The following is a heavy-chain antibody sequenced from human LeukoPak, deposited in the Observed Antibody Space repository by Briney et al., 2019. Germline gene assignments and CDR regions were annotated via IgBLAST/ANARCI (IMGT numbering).Heavy chain of an antibody. V-gene: IGHV1-2*02. J-gene: IGHJ5*02. CDR1: GYTFTGYY. CDR2: INPNSGGT. Sequence: ASVKVSCKASGYTFTGYYMHWVRQAPGQGLEWMGWINPNSGGTNYAQKFQGRVTMTRDTSISTAYMELSRLRSDDTAVYYCARCMVRGKTWFDPWGQGTLVTVSS. D-gene: IGHD3-10*01. CDR3: ARCMVRGKTWFDP.